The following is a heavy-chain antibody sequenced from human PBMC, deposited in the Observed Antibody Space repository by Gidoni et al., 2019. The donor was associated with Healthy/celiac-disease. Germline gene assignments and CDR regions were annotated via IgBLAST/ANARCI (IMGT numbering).Heavy chain of an antibody. CDR2: VSGSGGST. V-gene: IGHV3-23*01. CDR1: GFTFSSYA. CDR3: AKAGNGDYAEWYFDL. J-gene: IGHJ2*01. D-gene: IGHD4-17*01. Sequence: EVQLLESGGGLVQPGGSLRLSCAASGFTFSSYAMSWVRQAPGKGLEWVSSVSGSGGSTYYEDSVKGRFTISRDNSKNTLYLQMNSLRAEDTAVYYCAKAGNGDYAEWYFDLWGRGTLVTVSS.